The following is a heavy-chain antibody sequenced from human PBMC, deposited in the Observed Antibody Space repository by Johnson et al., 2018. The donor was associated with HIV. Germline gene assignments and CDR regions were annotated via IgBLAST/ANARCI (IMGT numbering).Heavy chain of an antibody. Sequence: QVQLVESGGGAVQPGRSLTLSCAASGFTFSIHAMYWVRQAPGKGLEWVAVIYSGGSTYYADSVKGRFTISRDNSKNTLYLQMNSLRAEDTAVYYCARDRGALATVEQDAFDIWGQGTMVTVSS. CDR3: ARDRGALATVEQDAFDI. CDR1: GFTFSIHA. CDR2: IYSGGST. J-gene: IGHJ3*02. D-gene: IGHD4-23*01. V-gene: IGHV3-30*14.